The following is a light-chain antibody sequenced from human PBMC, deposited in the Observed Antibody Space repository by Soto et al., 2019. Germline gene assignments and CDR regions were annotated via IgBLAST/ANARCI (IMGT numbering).Light chain of an antibody. CDR1: KLGYKY. Sequence: SYELTQPPSVSVSPGQTASITCSGDKLGYKYACWYQQKPGQSPVLVIYQDSKRPSGIPERFSGSNSGNTATLTISGTQAMDEADYYCQACDSNTVVFGGGTKLTVL. CDR2: QDS. V-gene: IGLV3-1*01. J-gene: IGLJ2*01. CDR3: QACDSNTVV.